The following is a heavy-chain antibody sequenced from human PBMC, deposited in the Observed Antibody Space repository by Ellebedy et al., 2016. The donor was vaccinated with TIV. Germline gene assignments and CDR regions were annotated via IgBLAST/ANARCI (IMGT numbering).Heavy chain of an antibody. Sequence: GESLKISCTVSGFTFSSYPIHWVRLAPGKGLEWVTLISYDGTTQYNADSVKGRFTISRDNAKNLLYLQMNRLRDEDTAVYYCVPRMVVAFKCWGQGTQVTVSS. D-gene: IGHD2-21*01. CDR2: ISYDGTTQ. CDR1: GFTFSSYP. CDR3: VPRMVVAFKC. J-gene: IGHJ4*02. V-gene: IGHV3-30-3*01.